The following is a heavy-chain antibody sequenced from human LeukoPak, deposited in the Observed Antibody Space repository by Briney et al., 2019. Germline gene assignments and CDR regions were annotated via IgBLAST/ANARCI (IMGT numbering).Heavy chain of an antibody. CDR2: IWYDGSNK. V-gene: IGHV3-33*06. Sequence: GRSLRLSCAASGFTFSSYGMHWVRQAPGKGLEWVAVIWYDGSNKYYADSVKGRFTTSRDNSKNTLYLQMNSLRAEDTAVYYCAKVAVAGTILDYWGQGTLVTVSS. CDR3: AKVAVAGTILDY. J-gene: IGHJ4*02. CDR1: GFTFSSYG. D-gene: IGHD6-19*01.